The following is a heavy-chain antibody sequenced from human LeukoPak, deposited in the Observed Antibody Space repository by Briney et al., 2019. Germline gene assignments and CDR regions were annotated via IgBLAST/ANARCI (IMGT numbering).Heavy chain of an antibody. CDR3: ATGSGYYYLDY. CDR1: GDSINSGDYY. J-gene: IGHJ4*02. CDR2: IYYSGSI. D-gene: IGHD3-22*01. V-gene: IGHV4-30-4*01. Sequence: SQTLSLTCTVSGDSINSGDYYWSWIRQPPGKGLEWMGYIYYSGSIYYNPSLKSRVTISVDTSKNQFSLKLSSVTAADTAVYYCATGSGYYYLDYWGQGTLVTVSS.